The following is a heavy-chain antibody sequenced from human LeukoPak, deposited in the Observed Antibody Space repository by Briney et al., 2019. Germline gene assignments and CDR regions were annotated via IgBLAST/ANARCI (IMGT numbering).Heavy chain of an antibody. CDR3: AKVGSTRYYYYMDV. D-gene: IGHD2-2*01. J-gene: IGHJ6*03. CDR1: GFTFSSYW. V-gene: IGHV3-7*03. Sequence: GGSLRLSCAASGFTFSSYWMSWVRQAPGKGLEWVANIKQDGSEKYYVDSMKGRFTISRDNAKNSLYLQMNSLRAEDTALYYCAKVGSTRYYYYMDVWGKGTTVTISS. CDR2: IKQDGSEK.